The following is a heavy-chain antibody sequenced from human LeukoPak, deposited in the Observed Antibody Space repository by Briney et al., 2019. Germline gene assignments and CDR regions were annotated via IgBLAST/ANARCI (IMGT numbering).Heavy chain of an antibody. CDR2: IYYSGST. CDR3: ARHLAWGDIAVVTAILDPYYFDY. CDR1: GGSISSSSYY. V-gene: IGHV4-39*01. D-gene: IGHD2-21*02. Sequence: SETLSLTCTVSGGSISSSSYYWGWIRQPPGKGLEWIGSIYYSGSTYYNPSLKSRVTISVDTSKNQFSLKLGSVTAADTAVYYCARHLAWGDIAVVTAILDPYYFDYWGQGTLVTVSS. J-gene: IGHJ4*02.